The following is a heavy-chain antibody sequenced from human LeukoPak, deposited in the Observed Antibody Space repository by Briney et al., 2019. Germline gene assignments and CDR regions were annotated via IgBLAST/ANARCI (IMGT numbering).Heavy chain of an antibody. CDR1: GFIFSSYS. J-gene: IGHJ4*02. D-gene: IGHD1-26*01. CDR3: ARDGIVGATAFDY. CDR2: ISSSNSYI. V-gene: IGHV3-21*01. Sequence: GGSLRLSCAASGFIFSSYSMNWVRQAPGKGLEWVSSISSSNSYIYYADSVKGRFTISRDNAKNSLYLQMNSLRAEDTAVYYCARDGIVGATAFDYWGQGTLVTVSS.